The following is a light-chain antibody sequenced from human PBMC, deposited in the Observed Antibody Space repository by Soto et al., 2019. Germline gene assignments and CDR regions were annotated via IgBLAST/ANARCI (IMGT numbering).Light chain of an antibody. CDR1: QSVSSSY. CDR3: QLYTVSLVT. V-gene: IGKV3-20*01. Sequence: EIVLTQSPDTLSLSPGERATLSCRASQSVSSSYLAWYQQKPGQAPRLLIYGASSRATGIPDRFSGSGSGTDFTLTISRLGPEDFAVYYCQLYTVSLVTFGGGTKVEIK. J-gene: IGKJ4*01. CDR2: GAS.